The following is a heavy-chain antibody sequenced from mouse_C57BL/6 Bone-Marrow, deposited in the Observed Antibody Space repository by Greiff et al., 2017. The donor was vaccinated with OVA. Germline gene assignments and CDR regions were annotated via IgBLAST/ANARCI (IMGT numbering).Heavy chain of an antibody. J-gene: IGHJ4*01. V-gene: IGHV7-3*01. Sequence: EVQLVESGGGLVQPGGSLSLSCAASGFTFTDYYMSWVRQPPGKALEWLGFIRNKANGYTTEYSASVKGRFTISRDNSQSILYLQMNALRAEDSATYYCASPRSYRFYYAMDYWGQGTSVTVSS. CDR3: ASPRSYRFYYAMDY. D-gene: IGHD1-1*01. CDR2: IRNKANGYTT. CDR1: GFTFTDYY.